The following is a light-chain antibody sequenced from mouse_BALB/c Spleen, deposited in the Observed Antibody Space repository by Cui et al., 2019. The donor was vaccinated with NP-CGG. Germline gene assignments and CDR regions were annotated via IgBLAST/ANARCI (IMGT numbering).Light chain of an antibody. CDR3: ALWYSNHWV. Sequence: AVGIQESVLTTSPGETVTLTCRSSTGAVTTSNYANWVQEKPDHLFTGLIGGTNNRAPGVPARFSGSLIGDKAALTITGAQTEDEAIYFCALWYSNHWVFGGGTKLTVL. CDR1: TGAVTTSNY. CDR2: GTN. J-gene: IGLJ1*01. V-gene: IGLV1*01.